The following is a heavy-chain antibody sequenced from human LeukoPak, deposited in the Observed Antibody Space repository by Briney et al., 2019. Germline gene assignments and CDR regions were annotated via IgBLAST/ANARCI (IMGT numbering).Heavy chain of an antibody. CDR3: ARARYSYGFHYYMDV. CDR1: GYSISSGYY. D-gene: IGHD5-18*01. J-gene: IGHJ6*03. CDR2: IYHSGST. Sequence: SETLSLTCTVSGYSISSGYYWGWIRQPPGKGLEWIGSIYHSGSTYYNPSLKSRATISVDTSKNQFSLKLSSVTAADTAVYYCARARYSYGFHYYMDVWGKGTTVTVSS. V-gene: IGHV4-38-2*02.